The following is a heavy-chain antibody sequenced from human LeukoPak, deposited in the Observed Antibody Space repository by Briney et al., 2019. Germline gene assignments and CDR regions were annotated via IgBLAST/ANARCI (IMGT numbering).Heavy chain of an antibody. D-gene: IGHD6-19*01. J-gene: IGHJ4*02. Sequence: PSETLSLTCTVSGGSISSYYWSWIRQPAGKGLEWIGRIYTSGSTNYNPSLKSRVTMSVDTSKNQFSLKLSSVTAADTAVYYCARGLAVAGTSNFDYWGQGTLVTVSS. V-gene: IGHV4-4*07. CDR3: ARGLAVAGTSNFDY. CDR2: IYTSGST. CDR1: GGSISSYY.